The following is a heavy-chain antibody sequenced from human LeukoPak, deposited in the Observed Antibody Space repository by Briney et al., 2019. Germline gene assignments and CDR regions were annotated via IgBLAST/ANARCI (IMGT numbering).Heavy chain of an antibody. J-gene: IGHJ6*02. CDR3: ARGYCSSTSCSPLYGMDV. CDR1: GFTLSSYG. V-gene: IGHV3-33*01. D-gene: IGHD2-2*01. CDR2: IWYDGSNK. Sequence: PGRSLRLSCAASGFTLSSYGMHWVRQAPGKGLEWVAVIWYDGSNKYYADSVKGRFTISRDNSKNTLYLQMNSLRAEDTAVYYCARGYCSSTSCSPLYGMDVWGQGTTVTVSS.